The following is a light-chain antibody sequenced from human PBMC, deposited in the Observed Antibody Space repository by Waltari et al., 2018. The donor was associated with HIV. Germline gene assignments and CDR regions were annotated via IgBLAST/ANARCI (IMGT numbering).Light chain of an antibody. CDR1: SLDVGAYNY. CDR2: DVN. J-gene: IGLJ1*01. Sequence: QSALTQPASVSGSPGQSITISCTGTSLDVGAYNYVSWYQQHPGQAPKLIIYDVNYRPSGISSRFSGSKSGNTASLTISGLQAEDEADYYCSSYTGSDTLLGVFGTGTKVTVL. V-gene: IGLV2-14*01. CDR3: SSYTGSDTLLGV.